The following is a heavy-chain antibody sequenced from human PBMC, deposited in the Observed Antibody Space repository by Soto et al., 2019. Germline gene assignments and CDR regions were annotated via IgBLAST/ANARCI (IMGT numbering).Heavy chain of an antibody. Sequence: QVQLVESGGGLVKPGGSLRLSCAASGFTFSDYYMSWIRQAPGKGLEWVSYISSSSSYTNYADSVKGTFTISRDNSKNSVYLQMNSLRAEDTAVLYCARVTYCDDSSSCYAFDYWGQGTLVTVSS. D-gene: IGHD3-22*01. V-gene: IGHV3-11*05. CDR2: ISSSSSYT. J-gene: IGHJ4*02. CDR3: ARVTYCDDSSSCYAFDY. CDR1: GFTFSDYY.